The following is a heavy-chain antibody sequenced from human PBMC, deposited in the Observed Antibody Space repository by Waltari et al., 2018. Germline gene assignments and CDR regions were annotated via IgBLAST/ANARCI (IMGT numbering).Heavy chain of an antibody. CDR3: ARDTIFYGSGSYDP. V-gene: IGHV3-21*01. J-gene: IGHJ5*02. Sequence: QLVESGGGLVKPGSSLRLSCAASGFSFIDVTMHGLRRAPGKGLECVSSISSKSTYIYYADSVRGRFSISRDNAENSLFLQMNNRRGEDTAVYYCARDTIFYGSGSYDPWGQGTRVTVSS. CDR1: GFSFIDVT. D-gene: IGHD3-10*01. CDR2: ISSKSTYI.